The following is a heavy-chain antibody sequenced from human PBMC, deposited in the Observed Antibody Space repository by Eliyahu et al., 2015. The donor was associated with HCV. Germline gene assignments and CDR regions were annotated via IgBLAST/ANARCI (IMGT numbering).Heavy chain of an antibody. V-gene: IGHV3-23*01. CDR2: ITDSGGST. Sequence: EVQLLESGGGLVQPGGSLRLXCAASGXXXSXFAMGWVRQAPGKGLGWVSAITDSGGSTSYADSVDGRFXISRDNXRNTLFLQMNSLRAEDTAVYYCAKARYSRERYYFDYWGQGTLVTVSP. CDR1: GXXXSXFA. J-gene: IGHJ4*02. CDR3: AKARYSRERYYFDY. D-gene: IGHD6-13*01.